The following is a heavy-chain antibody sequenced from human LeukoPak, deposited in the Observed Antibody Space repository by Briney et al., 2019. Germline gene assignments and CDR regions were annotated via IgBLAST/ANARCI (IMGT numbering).Heavy chain of an antibody. D-gene: IGHD3-3*01. CDR3: AREHTIYPLRSRAQFFDF. CDR2: INHGGST. V-gene: IGHV4-34*01. CDR1: GGSFSDSS. J-gene: IGHJ4*02. Sequence: SSETLSLTCAVSGGSFSDSSWTWIRQSPGKGLEWIEDINHGGSTTYNPSLKSRVIISIDPSKSQFSLKMSSVTAEAMAVYYCAREHTIYPLRSRAQFFDFWGQGTLVTVSS.